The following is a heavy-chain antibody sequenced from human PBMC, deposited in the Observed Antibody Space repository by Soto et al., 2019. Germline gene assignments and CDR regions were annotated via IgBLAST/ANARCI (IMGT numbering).Heavy chain of an antibody. CDR1: GYTLTELS. CDR2: FDPEDGET. D-gene: IGHD3-22*01. CDR3: ATHYYDSSGSGAFDI. Sequence: ASVEVSCKVSGYTLTELSMHWVRQAPGKGLEWMGGFDPEDGETIYAQKFQGRVTMTEDTSTDTAYMELSSLRSEDTAVYYCATHYYDSSGSGAFDIWGQGTMVTVSS. J-gene: IGHJ3*02. V-gene: IGHV1-24*01.